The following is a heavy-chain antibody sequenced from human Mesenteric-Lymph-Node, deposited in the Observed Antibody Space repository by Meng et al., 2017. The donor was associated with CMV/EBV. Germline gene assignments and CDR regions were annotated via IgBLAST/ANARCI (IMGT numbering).Heavy chain of an antibody. V-gene: IGHV3-21*01. Sequence: GESLKISCAASGFTFSPYTMNWVRQGPGKGLEWVSSITSSSTYIYYADSVKGRFTISRDNAKNSLYLQMNGLRAEDTAVYYCARDALGGTIYLQDYPYYYGMDVWGQGTTVTVSS. CDR2: ITSSSTYI. D-gene: IGHD1/OR15-1a*01. J-gene: IGHJ6*02. CDR3: ARDALGGTIYLQDYPYYYGMDV. CDR1: GFTFSPYT.